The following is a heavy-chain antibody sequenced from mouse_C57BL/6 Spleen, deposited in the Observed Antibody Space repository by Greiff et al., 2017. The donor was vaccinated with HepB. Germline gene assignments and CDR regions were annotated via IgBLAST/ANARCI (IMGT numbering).Heavy chain of an antibody. Sequence: VQLQQSGPELVKPGASVKISCKASGYAFSSSWMNWVKQRPGKGLEWIGRIYPGDGDTNYNGKIKGKATLTADKSSSTAYMQLSSLTSEDSAVYFCASYYYGSPYYAMDYWGQGTSVTVSS. CDR3: ASYYYGSPYYAMDY. V-gene: IGHV1-82*01. D-gene: IGHD1-1*01. J-gene: IGHJ4*01. CDR2: IYPGDGDT. CDR1: GYAFSSSW.